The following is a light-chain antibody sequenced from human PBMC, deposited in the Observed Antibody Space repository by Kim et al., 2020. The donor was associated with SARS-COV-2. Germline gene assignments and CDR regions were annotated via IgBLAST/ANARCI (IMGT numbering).Light chain of an antibody. CDR1: SLRRYY. CDR2: AKN. CDR3: NSRASSDNYVE. J-gene: IGLJ2*01. V-gene: IGLV3-19*01. Sequence: SSELTQDPAVSVALGQTVRITCQGDSLRRYYASWYQQKPVQAPVLVIYAKNNRPSGIPDRFSGSSSGDTASLTIPGAQAEDEADYYCNSRASSDNYVEFG.